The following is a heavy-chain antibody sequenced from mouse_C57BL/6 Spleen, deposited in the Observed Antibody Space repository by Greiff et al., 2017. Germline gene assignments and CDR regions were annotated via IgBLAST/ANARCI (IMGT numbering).Heavy chain of an antibody. CDR2: ISYDGSN. V-gene: IGHV3-6*01. J-gene: IGHJ2*01. CDR3: AREGLDFDY. D-gene: IGHD3-3*01. CDR1: GYSITSGYY. Sequence: EVKLMESGPGLVKPSQSLSLTCSVTGYSITSGYYWNWIRQFPGNKLEWMGYISYDGSNNYNPSLKNRISITRDTSKNQFFLKLNSVTTEDTATYFCAREGLDFDYWGQGTTLTVSS.